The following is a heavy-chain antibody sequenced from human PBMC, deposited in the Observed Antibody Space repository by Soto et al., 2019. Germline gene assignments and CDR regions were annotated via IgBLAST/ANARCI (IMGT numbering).Heavy chain of an antibody. CDR1: GAYVSSAGYS. J-gene: IGHJ4*02. Sequence: PSETLSLTCSVSGAYVSSAGYSWSWIRQPPGKGLEWIGYVYQSGRTYGSVTTSYNPSLKSRVTISVDRSTNQFSLKLISVTAADTAVYFCARGQSIVAAIDYFEYWGQGSLVTVS. D-gene: IGHD5-12*01. CDR3: ARGQSIVAAIDYFEY. CDR2: VYQSGRT. V-gene: IGHV4-30-4*07.